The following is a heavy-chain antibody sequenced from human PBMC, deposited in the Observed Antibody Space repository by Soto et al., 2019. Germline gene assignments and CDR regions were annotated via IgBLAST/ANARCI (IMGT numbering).Heavy chain of an antibody. CDR3: ARDRDYYDRSGHYQDFDY. CDR2: ISYDGTNK. CDR1: GFTFSTYA. J-gene: IGHJ4*01. V-gene: IGHV3-30-3*01. Sequence: QVQLVESGGGVVQPGRSLRLSCAASGFTFSTYAMHWVRQAPGKGLEWVAVISYDGTNKYYVDSVKGRFTISRDNSKNTVYLQMNSLRTEDTAMYYCARDRDYYDRSGHYQDFDYWGHGTLVTVSS. D-gene: IGHD3-22*01.